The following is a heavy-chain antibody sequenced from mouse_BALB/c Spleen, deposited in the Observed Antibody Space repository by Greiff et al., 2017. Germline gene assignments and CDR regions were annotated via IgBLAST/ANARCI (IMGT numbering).Heavy chain of an antibody. CDR1: GFAFSSYD. Sequence: EVKVVESGGGLVKPGGSLKLSCAASGFAFSSYDMSWVRQTPEKRLEWVAYISSGGGSTYYPDTVKGRFTISRDNAKNTLYLQMSSLKSEDTAMYYCARHEGRLHYAMDYWGQGTSDTVSS. CDR3: ARHEGRLHYAMDY. D-gene: IGHD2-2*01. CDR2: ISSGGGST. V-gene: IGHV5-12-1*01. J-gene: IGHJ4*01.